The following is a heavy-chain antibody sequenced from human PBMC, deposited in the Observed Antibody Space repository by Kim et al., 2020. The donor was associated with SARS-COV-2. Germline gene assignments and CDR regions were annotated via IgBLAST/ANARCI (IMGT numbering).Heavy chain of an antibody. Sequence: YADSVKGRFTISRDNSKNTLYLQMNSLRAEDTAVYYCAREEGGWPNWFDPWGQGTLVTVSS. V-gene: IGHV3-53*01. J-gene: IGHJ5*02. D-gene: IGHD6-19*01. CDR3: AREEGGWPNWFDP.